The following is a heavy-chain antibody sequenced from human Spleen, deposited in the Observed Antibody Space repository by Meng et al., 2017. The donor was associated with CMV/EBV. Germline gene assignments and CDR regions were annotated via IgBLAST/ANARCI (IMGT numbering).Heavy chain of an antibody. Sequence: WADSEFTFSDYYMSWIRQAPGKGPEWLSYISGSSTTTYYADSVKGRFTISRDNAKKSLYLQMNSLRAEDTAVYYCARAYNVPGWFDPWGQGTLVTVSS. CDR2: ISGSSTTT. CDR3: ARAYNVPGWFDP. D-gene: IGHD1-14*01. J-gene: IGHJ5*02. CDR1: EFTFSDYY. V-gene: IGHV3-11*01.